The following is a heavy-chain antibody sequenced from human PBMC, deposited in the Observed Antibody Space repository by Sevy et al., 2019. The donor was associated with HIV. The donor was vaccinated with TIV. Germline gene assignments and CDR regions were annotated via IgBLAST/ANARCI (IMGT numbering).Heavy chain of an antibody. V-gene: IGHV4-30-4*01. Sequence: SETLSLTCTVSGGSISSGDYYWSWIRQPPGKGLEWIGYIYYSGSTSYNPSLKSRVTISVDTSKNQFSLKLSSVTAADTAVYYCARVRAARPLSWFDPWGQGTLVTVSS. CDR2: IYYSGST. CDR3: ARVRAARPLSWFDP. D-gene: IGHD6-6*01. CDR1: GGSISSGDYY. J-gene: IGHJ5*02.